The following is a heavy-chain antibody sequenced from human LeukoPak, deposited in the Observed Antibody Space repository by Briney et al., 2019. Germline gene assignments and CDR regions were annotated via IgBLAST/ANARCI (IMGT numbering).Heavy chain of an antibody. CDR2: WSSTNT. CDR1: GFTLSSYA. Sequence: PGGSLRLSCAASGFTLSSYAMTWVRQAPGKGLGWVSTWSSTNTYYADSVKGRFTISRDNSKNTLYVQMNSLRAEDTAVYFCAKAKVGSAWIYEYWGQGILVTVSS. V-gene: IGHV3-23*01. D-gene: IGHD5-12*01. CDR3: AKAKVGSAWIYEY. J-gene: IGHJ4*02.